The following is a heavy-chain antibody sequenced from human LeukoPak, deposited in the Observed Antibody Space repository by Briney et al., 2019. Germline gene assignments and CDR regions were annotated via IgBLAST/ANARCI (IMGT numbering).Heavy chain of an antibody. J-gene: IGHJ4*02. CDR2: IDGDGSST. CDR3: ARTIVGAAFDY. CDR1: GFTFSNYW. D-gene: IGHD1-26*01. Sequence: PGGSLRLSCAASGFTFSNYWMHWVRQAPGKGLVWVSRIDGDGSSTSYADSVKGRFTISRDNAKNTLYLQMTSLRAEDTAVYYCARTIVGAAFDYWGQGTLVTASS. V-gene: IGHV3-74*01.